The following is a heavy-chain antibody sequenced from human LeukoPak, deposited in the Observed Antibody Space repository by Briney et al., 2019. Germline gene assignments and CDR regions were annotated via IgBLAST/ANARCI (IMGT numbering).Heavy chain of an antibody. CDR3: ARRHIAGDGHAFDI. J-gene: IGHJ3*02. Sequence: XSYWMDWVRQAPGKGLEWVANIKQDGSEKYYVNTVKGRFTISRDNAQNSLYLQMNSLRGEDTAVYYCARRHIAGDGHAFDIWGQGTMVSVSS. D-gene: IGHD6-13*01. V-gene: IGHV3-7*01. CDR1: XSYW. CDR2: IKQDGSEK.